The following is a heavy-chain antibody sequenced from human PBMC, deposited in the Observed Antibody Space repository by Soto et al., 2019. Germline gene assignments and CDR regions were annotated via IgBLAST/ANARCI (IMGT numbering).Heavy chain of an antibody. CDR2: IYRYGST. Sequence: QVQLQESGPRLVKPSGTLSLTCAVYGGSLSSCNWWSWVRQPPGKGLEWIGEIYRYGSTSYNPSLKSRVTLGVDKSKNQISLKMTSLTAADTAVYFCSGGGRPGQIDWFDPWGQGILVTVSS. D-gene: IGHD2-21*01. CDR3: SGGGRPGQIDWFDP. CDR1: GGSLSSCNW. J-gene: IGHJ5*02. V-gene: IGHV4-4*02.